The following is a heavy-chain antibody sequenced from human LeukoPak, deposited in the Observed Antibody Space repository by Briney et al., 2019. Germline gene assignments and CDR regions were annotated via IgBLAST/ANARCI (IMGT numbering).Heavy chain of an antibody. Sequence: ASVKVSCKASGYTFTGYYMHWVRQAPGQGLEWMVWINPNSGVTHYAQNFQGRVTLTRDTSISTAYMEMTWLSSDDTAVYYCSRERCNGGVRLDFWGRGTLVTVSS. CDR1: GYTFTGYY. J-gene: IGHJ4*02. CDR2: INPNSGVT. D-gene: IGHD3-16*01. CDR3: SRERCNGGVRLDF. V-gene: IGHV1-2*02.